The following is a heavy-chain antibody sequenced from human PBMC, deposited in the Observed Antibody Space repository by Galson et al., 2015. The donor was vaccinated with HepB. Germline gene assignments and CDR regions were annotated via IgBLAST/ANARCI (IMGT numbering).Heavy chain of an antibody. CDR2: IKSKTDGGTT. CDR1: GFTFSNAW. J-gene: IGHJ4*02. CDR3: TTDMSGYDLKHY. D-gene: IGHD5-12*01. V-gene: IGHV3-15*01. Sequence: SLRLSCAASGFTFSNAWMSWVRQAPGKGLEWVGRIKSKTDGGTTDYAAPVKGRFTISRDDSKNTLYLQMNSLKTEDTAVYYCTTDMSGYDLKHYWGQGTLVTVSS.